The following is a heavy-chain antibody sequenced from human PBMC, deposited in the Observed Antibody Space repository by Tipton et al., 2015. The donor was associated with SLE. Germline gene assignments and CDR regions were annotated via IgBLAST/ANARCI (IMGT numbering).Heavy chain of an antibody. V-gene: IGHV4-61*02. J-gene: IGHJ4*02. Sequence: TLSLTCTVSGGSISSGSYYWSWFRQPPGQGLEWIGRIYTSGSTNYNPSLKSRVTISVDTSKNQISLKLSSVTAADTAVYYCARGEPYGVRGATPDYWGQGTLVTVSS. D-gene: IGHD3-10*01. CDR1: GGSISSGSYY. CDR3: ARGEPYGVRGATPDY. CDR2: IYTSGST.